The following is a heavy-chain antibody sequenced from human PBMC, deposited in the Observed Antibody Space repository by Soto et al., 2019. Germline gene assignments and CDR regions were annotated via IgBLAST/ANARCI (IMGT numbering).Heavy chain of an antibody. V-gene: IGHV1-3*01. CDR2: INAGNGNT. Sequence: ASVKVSCKASGYTFTSYAMHWVRQAPGERLEWMGWINAGNGNTKYSQKFQGRVTITRDTSASTAYMELSSLRSEDTAVYYCARGPPGYYYGSSGFPPGLYFDYWGQGTLVTVSS. CDR3: ARGPPGYYYGSSGFPPGLYFDY. CDR1: GYTFTSYA. J-gene: IGHJ4*02. D-gene: IGHD3-22*01.